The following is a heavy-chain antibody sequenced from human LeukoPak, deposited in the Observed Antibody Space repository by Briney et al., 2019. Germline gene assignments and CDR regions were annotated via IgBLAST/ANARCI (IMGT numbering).Heavy chain of an antibody. Sequence: ASVKVSCKASGYTFTSYGISWVRQAPGQGLEWMGWISAYNGNTNYAQKLQGRVTMTTDISTSTAYMELRSLRSDDTAVYYCARVSVTTYYYYGMDVWGQGTTVTVSS. CDR1: GYTFTSYG. CDR3: ARVSVTTYYYYGMDV. J-gene: IGHJ6*02. V-gene: IGHV1-18*01. D-gene: IGHD4-17*01. CDR2: ISAYNGNT.